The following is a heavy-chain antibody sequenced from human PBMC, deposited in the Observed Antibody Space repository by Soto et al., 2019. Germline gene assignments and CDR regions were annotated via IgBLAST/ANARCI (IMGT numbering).Heavy chain of an antibody. CDR3: ARGEWGRDWNSDYYYGMDV. J-gene: IGHJ6*02. CDR1: GCSISSGGYY. Sequence: PSETLSLTCTFSGCSISSGGYYWSWIRQHPGKGLEWIGYIYYSGSTYYNPSLKSRVTISVDTSKNQFSLKLSSVTAADSAVYYCARGEWGRDWNSDYYYGMDVWGQGTTVTVSS. V-gene: IGHV4-31*03. CDR2: IYYSGST. D-gene: IGHD3-16*01.